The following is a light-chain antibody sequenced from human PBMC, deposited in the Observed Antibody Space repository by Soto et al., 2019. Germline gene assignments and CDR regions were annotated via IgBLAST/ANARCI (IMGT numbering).Light chain of an antibody. CDR3: SSYTSSSTLYVV. CDR2: DVS. J-gene: IGLJ2*01. CDR1: SSDVGGYNY. V-gene: IGLV2-14*01. Sequence: QSALTQPASVSGSPGQSITISCTGTSSDVGGYNYVSWYQQHPGKAPKLMIYDVSNRPSGVSNRLSGSKSGNTASLTISGLQAEDEADDYCSSYTSSSTLYVVFGGGTKVTVL.